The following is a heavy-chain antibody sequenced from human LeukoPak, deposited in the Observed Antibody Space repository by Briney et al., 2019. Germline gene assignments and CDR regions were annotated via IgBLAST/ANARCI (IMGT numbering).Heavy chain of an antibody. CDR1: GFTFSNNA. Sequence: PGGSLRLSCAASGFTFSNNAMSWIRQAPGKGLEWVSAVSGSGSSTHYADSVKGRFAISRDNSKNTLYLQMNSMRAEDTAVYYCAKTVGYSTGWGDYFDYWGQGTLVTVSS. CDR2: VSGSGSST. V-gene: IGHV3-23*01. J-gene: IGHJ4*02. CDR3: AKTVGYSTGWGDYFDY. D-gene: IGHD5-24*01.